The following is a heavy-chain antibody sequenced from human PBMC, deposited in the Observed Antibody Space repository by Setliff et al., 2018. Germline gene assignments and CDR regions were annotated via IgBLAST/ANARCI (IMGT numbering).Heavy chain of an antibody. V-gene: IGHV3-48*01. CDR3: AGGYSFGYGVY. Sequence: GESLRLSCVASGFSVSNYGMNWVRQAPGKGLEWLSYISSSGGTIHYADPVKGRFTISKDTAENSVFLQMNSLRGEDTALYYCAGGYSFGYGVYWGQGVLVTVSS. CDR1: GFSVSNYG. J-gene: IGHJ4*02. D-gene: IGHD5-18*01. CDR2: ISSSGGTI.